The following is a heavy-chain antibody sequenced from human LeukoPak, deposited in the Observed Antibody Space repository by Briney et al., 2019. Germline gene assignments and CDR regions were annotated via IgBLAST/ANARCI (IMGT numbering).Heavy chain of an antibody. D-gene: IGHD2-15*01. V-gene: IGHV1-2*02. Sequence: ASVKVSCKASGYTFTGYYMHWVRQAPGQGLEWMGWINPNSGGTNYAQKFQGRVTMTRDTFISTAYMELSRLRSDDTAVYYCARDFSVVVVAATLDYWGQGTLVTVSS. CDR2: INPNSGGT. CDR1: GYTFTGYY. J-gene: IGHJ4*02. CDR3: ARDFSVVVVAATLDY.